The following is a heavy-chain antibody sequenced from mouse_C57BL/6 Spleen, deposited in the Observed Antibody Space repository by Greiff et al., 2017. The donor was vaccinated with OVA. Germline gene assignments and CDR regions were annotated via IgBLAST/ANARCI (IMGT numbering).Heavy chain of an antibody. CDR2: ISDGGSYT. D-gene: IGHD4-1*01. CDR3: ARDEGGTSWFAY. Sequence: EVQLVESGGGLVKPGGSLKLSCAASGFTFSSYAMSWVRQTPEKRLEWVATISDGGSYTYYPDNVKGRFTISRDNAKNNLYLQMSHLKSEDTAMYYCARDEGGTSWFAYWGQGTLVTVSA. V-gene: IGHV5-4*01. CDR1: GFTFSSYA. J-gene: IGHJ3*01.